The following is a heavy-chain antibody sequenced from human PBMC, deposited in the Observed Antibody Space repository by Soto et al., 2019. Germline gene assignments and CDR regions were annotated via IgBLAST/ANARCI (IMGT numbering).Heavy chain of an antibody. V-gene: IGHV4-30-4*01. CDR3: ARVTYDGFSKGDFDV. CDR1: GGSISSGDYY. CDR2: IFYSGST. D-gene: IGHD3-16*01. J-gene: IGHJ3*01. Sequence: QVQLQESGPGLVKPSQTLSLTCTVSGGSISSGDYYWSWVRQPPGKGLEWIGYIFYSGSTYYNPSLTSRLTLSVDTSKNQFSLKLSSVTAADTAVYYCARVTYDGFSKGDFDVWGQGTMVTVSS.